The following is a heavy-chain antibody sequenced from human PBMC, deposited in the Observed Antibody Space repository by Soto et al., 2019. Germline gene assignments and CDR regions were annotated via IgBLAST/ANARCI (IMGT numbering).Heavy chain of an antibody. D-gene: IGHD3-22*01. CDR2: IYYSGST. J-gene: IGHJ1*01. CDR3: AMEDYSDSSD. Sequence: SETLSLTCTVSGGSVSSGSYYWSWFRHPPGNELEWMGYIYYSGSTNYNPSLKSRVTISVNTPKNQFSLTLRSVTAADAAVYYCAMEDYSDSSDWGQGTLVSV. CDR1: GGSVSSGSYY. V-gene: IGHV4-61*01.